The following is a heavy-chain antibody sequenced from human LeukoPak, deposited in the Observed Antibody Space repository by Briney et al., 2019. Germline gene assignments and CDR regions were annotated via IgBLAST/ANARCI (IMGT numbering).Heavy chain of an antibody. Sequence: PGGSLRLSCAASGFTFTGYYMHWVRQAPGQGLEWMGRINPNSGGTNYAQKFQGRVTMTRETSISTAYMELSRLRSDDTAVYYCARVAVAGRSHIDYSGQGALV. CDR3: ARVAVAGRSHIDY. J-gene: IGHJ4*02. V-gene: IGHV1-2*06. CDR1: GFTFTGYY. CDR2: INPNSGGT. D-gene: IGHD6-19*01.